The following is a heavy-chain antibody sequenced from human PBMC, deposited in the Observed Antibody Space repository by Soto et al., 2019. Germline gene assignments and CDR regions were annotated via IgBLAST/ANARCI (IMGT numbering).Heavy chain of an antibody. Sequence: SETLSLTCAGSGGSISSGGYSWGWIRQPPGKGLEWIGYIYHSGSTYYNPSLKSRVTISVDRSKNQFSLKLSSVTAADTAVYYCASARQYYYDSSGYSAEYFQHWGQGTLVTVSS. CDR2: IYHSGST. V-gene: IGHV4-30-2*01. CDR1: GGSISSGGYS. D-gene: IGHD3-22*01. J-gene: IGHJ1*01. CDR3: ASARQYYYDSSGYSAEYFQH.